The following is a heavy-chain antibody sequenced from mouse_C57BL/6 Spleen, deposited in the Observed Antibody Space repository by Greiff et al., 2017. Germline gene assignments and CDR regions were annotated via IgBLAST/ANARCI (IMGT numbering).Heavy chain of an antibody. J-gene: IGHJ2*01. CDR1: GYTFTSYW. CDR3: ARGRTGRGFDY. D-gene: IGHD4-1*01. CDR2: IDPSDSET. Sequence: VQLQQPGAELVRPGSSVKLSCKASGYTFTSYWMHWVKQRPIQGLEWIGNIDPSDSETHYNQKFKDKATLTVDKSSSTAYMQLSSLTSEDSAVYYCARGRTGRGFDYWGQGTTLTVSS. V-gene: IGHV1-52*01.